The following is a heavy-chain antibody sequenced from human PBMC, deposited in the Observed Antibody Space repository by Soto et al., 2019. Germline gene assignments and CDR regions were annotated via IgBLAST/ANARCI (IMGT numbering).Heavy chain of an antibody. CDR2: IKPGTGDT. D-gene: IGHD3-22*01. J-gene: IGHJ4*02. CDR1: GYSLTSHV. CDR3: ARGYYYDSSGYYSDN. V-gene: IGHV1-3*01. Sequence: GASVKVSCKASGYSLTSHVIHWLRQAPGQRLEWVGWIKPGTGDTKFLQEFQGRLTITRDTSATTAYMELSNLRSGDTAVYYCARGYYYDSSGYYSDNWGQGTLVTVSS.